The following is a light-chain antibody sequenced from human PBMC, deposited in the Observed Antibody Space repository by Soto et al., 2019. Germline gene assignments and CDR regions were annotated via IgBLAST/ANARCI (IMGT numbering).Light chain of an antibody. CDR1: SSNIGSFYD. CDR3: QSYDNSLNHVV. V-gene: IGLV1-40*01. J-gene: IGLJ2*01. Sequence: QPVLTQPPSVSGAPGQRVTIPCTGSSSNIGSFYDVHWYQQLPGTVPKLLIYGDNNRPSGVPDRFSGSKSGTAASLAITGLQAEDEADYYCQSYDNSLNHVVFGRGTKLTVL. CDR2: GDN.